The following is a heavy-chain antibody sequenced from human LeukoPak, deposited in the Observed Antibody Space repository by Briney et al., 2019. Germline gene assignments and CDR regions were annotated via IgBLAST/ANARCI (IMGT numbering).Heavy chain of an antibody. CDR1: GGTFSSYA. CDR3: ARTRWFGELFGAFDI. V-gene: IGHV1-69*01. CDR2: IIPIFGTA. J-gene: IGHJ3*02. Sequence: SVKVSCKASGGTFSSYAISWVRQAPGQGLEWMGGIIPIFGTANYAQKFQGRVTITADESTSSAYMELSSLRSEDTAVYYCARTRWFGELFGAFDIWGQGTMVTVSS. D-gene: IGHD3-10*01.